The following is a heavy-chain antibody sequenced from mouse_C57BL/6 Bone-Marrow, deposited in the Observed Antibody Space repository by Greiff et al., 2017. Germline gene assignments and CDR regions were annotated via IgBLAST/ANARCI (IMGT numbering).Heavy chain of an antibody. CDR3: ARRDDYDASYWYFDV. Sequence: QVHVKQSGAELARPGASVKLSCKASGYTFTSYGISWVKQRTGQGLEWIGEIYPRSGNTYYNEKFKGKATLTADKSSSTAYMELRSLTSEDSAVYFCARRDDYDASYWYFDVWGTGTTVTVSS. CDR2: IYPRSGNT. V-gene: IGHV1-81*01. D-gene: IGHD2-4*01. J-gene: IGHJ1*03. CDR1: GYTFTSYG.